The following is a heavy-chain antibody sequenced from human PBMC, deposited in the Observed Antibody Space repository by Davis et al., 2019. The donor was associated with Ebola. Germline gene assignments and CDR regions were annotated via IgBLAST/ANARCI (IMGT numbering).Heavy chain of an antibody. J-gene: IGHJ4*02. CDR1: GYTFTSHG. CDR2: ISAYNGNT. D-gene: IGHD6-6*01. V-gene: IGHV1-18*01. Sequence: ASVKVSCKASGYTFTSHGISWVRQATGQGLERMGWISAYNGNTNYAQKLQGRVTMTTDTSTSTAYMELRSLRSDDTAVYYCAREIAARPIDYWGQGTLVTVSS. CDR3: AREIAARPIDY.